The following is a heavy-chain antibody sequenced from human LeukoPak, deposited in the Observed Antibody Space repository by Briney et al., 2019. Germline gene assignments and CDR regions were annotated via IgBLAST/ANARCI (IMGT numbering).Heavy chain of an antibody. J-gene: IGHJ3*02. CDR3: ARDLTDYGDDVGGFDI. CDR2: IYSGGST. D-gene: IGHD4-17*01. V-gene: IGHV3-53*04. CDR1: GFTVSSYY. Sequence: GGSLRLSCAASGFTVSSYYMSWVRQAPGKGLEWVSVIYSGGSTYYSDSFKERFTISRHNSKNTLYLQMNSLRGEDTAVYYCARDLTDYGDDVGGFDIWGQGTMVTVTS.